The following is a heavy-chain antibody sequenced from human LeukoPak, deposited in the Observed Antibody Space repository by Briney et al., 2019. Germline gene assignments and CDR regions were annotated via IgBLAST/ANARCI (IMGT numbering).Heavy chain of an antibody. D-gene: IGHD6-13*01. CDR1: GGSISSSSYY. CDR3: ARHVEQQLFFYFDY. Sequence: PSETLSLTCTVSGGSISSSSYYWGWIRQPPGKGLEWIGSIYYSGSTYYNPSLKSRVTISVDTSENQFSLKVSSVTAADTAVYYCARHVEQQLFFYFDYWGQGTLVTVSS. V-gene: IGHV4-39*01. J-gene: IGHJ4*02. CDR2: IYYSGST.